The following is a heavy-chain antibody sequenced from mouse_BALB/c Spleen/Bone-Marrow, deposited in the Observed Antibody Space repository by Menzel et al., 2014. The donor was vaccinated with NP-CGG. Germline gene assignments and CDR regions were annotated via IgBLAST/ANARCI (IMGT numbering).Heavy chain of an antibody. J-gene: IGHJ4*01. Sequence: EGQLQESGGGLVKPGGSLKLSCAASGFTFSSYAMSWVRQTPEKRLEWVASISSGGSTYYPDSVKGRFTISRDNARNILYLQMSSLRSEDTAMYYCARVEDGYYVRAMDYWGQRTSVTVSS. CDR3: ARVEDGYYVRAMDY. CDR1: GFTFSSYA. D-gene: IGHD2-3*01. V-gene: IGHV5-6-5*01. CDR2: ISSGGST.